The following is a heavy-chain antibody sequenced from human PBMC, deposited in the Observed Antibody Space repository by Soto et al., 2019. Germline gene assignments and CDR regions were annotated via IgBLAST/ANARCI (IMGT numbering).Heavy chain of an antibody. CDR2: VYYSGSS. D-gene: IGHD3-22*01. CDR1: GGSINNNDYY. V-gene: IGHV4-30-4*01. CDR3: ARMSYFYDKWYFDI. J-gene: IGHJ2*01. Sequence: PSETLSLTCSVSGGSINNNDYYWSWIRQTPGKGLEWIGYVYYSGSSDYIPSLKSRLSMSIDKSKNQFHLKLNSVTVADTATYFCARMSYFYDKWYFDIWGRGTLVTVSS.